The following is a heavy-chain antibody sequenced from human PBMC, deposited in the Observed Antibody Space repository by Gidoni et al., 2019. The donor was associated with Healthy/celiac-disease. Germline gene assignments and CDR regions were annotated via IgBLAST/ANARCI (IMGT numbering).Heavy chain of an antibody. D-gene: IGHD1-26*01. Sequence: QVQLVQSGAEVKKPGASVKVSCKASGYTFTSYGISWVRQAPGQGLEWMGWISAYNGNTNYAQKLQGRVTMTTDTSTSTAYMELRSLRSDDTAVYYCARDKDSGSSFSPYFYYYYGMDVWGQGTTVTVSS. J-gene: IGHJ6*02. CDR3: ARDKDSGSSFSPYFYYYYGMDV. CDR2: ISAYNGNT. V-gene: IGHV1-18*04. CDR1: GYTFTSYG.